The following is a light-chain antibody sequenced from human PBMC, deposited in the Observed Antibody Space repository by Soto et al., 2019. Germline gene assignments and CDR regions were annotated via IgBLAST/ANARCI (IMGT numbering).Light chain of an antibody. Sequence: DIVLTQSPGTLSLSPGERATLSCRASQSVSSNHLAWYQQKPGQAPRLLIYGGSSRATGIPVRFSGSGSVTDFTLTITRLEPEDFAVYYCQQYNNWPPFGGGTKVDNK. V-gene: IGKV3-20*01. CDR3: QQYNNWPP. CDR1: QSVSSNH. CDR2: GGS. J-gene: IGKJ4*01.